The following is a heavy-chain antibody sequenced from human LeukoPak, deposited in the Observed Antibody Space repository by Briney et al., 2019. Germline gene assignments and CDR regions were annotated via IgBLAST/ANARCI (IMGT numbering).Heavy chain of an antibody. CDR3: AGLDGDDAFDI. D-gene: IGHD4-17*01. CDR1: GGSISSSSYY. CDR2: IYYSGST. V-gene: IGHV4-39*07. Sequence: SETLSLTCTVSGGSISSSSYYWGWIRQPPGKGLEWIGSIYYSGSTYYNPSLKSRVTISVDTSKNQFSLKLSSVTAADTAVYYCAGLDGDDAFDIWGQGTMVTVSS. J-gene: IGHJ3*02.